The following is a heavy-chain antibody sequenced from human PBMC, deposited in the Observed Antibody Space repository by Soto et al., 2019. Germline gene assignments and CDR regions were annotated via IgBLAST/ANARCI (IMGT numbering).Heavy chain of an antibody. V-gene: IGHV1-2*04. D-gene: IGHD4-4*01. Sequence: ASVKVSCKASGYTFTGYYMHWVRQGPGQGLEWMGWINPNSGGTNYAQKFQGWVTMTRDTSTSTAYMELSSLRSEDTAVYYCAADLSLQLIHYYYYGMDVWGQGTTVTVSS. CDR3: AADLSLQLIHYYYYGMDV. CDR1: GYTFTGYY. J-gene: IGHJ6*02. CDR2: INPNSGGT.